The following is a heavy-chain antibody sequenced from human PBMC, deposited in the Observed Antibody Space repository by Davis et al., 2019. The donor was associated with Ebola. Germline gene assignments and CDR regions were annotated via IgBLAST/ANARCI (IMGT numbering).Heavy chain of an antibody. Sequence: ASVKVSCKASGYTFTGYYMHWVRQAPGQGLEWMGWMNPNTGGTNYAQKFQGRVTMTRDTSISTAYMELSRLRSDDTALYYCARDGSTSNQKSGELDYWGQGPLVTVSS. CDR1: GYTFTGYY. J-gene: IGHJ4*02. D-gene: IGHD1-7*01. CDR3: ARDGSTSNQKSGELDY. CDR2: MNPNTGGT. V-gene: IGHV1-2*02.